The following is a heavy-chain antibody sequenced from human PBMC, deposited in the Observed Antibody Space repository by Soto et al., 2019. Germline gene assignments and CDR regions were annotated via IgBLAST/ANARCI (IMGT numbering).Heavy chain of an antibody. V-gene: IGHV4-30-4*01. Sequence: QVQLRESGPGLVKPSQTLSLTCTVTDGSISRGDYYWTWLRQPPGKGLEWIGHIYHSGSTQYNPSLGSRITISRDTSKNQFSLRLTSVTAADTAVYYCARADMDRIPFDYWGQGTLVTVSS. CDR3: ARADMDRIPFDY. D-gene: IGHD2-2*03. J-gene: IGHJ4*02. CDR1: DGSISRGDYY. CDR2: IYHSGST.